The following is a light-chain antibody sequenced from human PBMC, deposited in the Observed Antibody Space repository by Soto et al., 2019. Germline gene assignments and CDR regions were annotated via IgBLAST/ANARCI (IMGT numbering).Light chain of an antibody. CDR3: QQYDRSPPLT. CDR2: GAS. CDR1: QSVSSDF. J-gene: IGKJ4*01. V-gene: IGKV3-20*01. Sequence: EIVLTQSPGTLSLSPGKGATLSCRASQSVSSDFLAWYQQKPGQAPRLLIYGASSRATGIPDRFSGSGSGTDFTLTISRLEPEDFAVYYCQQYDRSPPLTFGGGTKGEIK.